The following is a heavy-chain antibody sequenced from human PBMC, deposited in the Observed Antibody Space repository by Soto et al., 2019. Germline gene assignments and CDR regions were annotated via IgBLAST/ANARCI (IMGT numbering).Heavy chain of an antibody. J-gene: IGHJ6*02. CDR2: INWNGGST. V-gene: IGHV3-20*01. Sequence: GGSLRLSCAASGFTFDDYGMSWVRQAPGKGLEWVSGINWNGGSTGYADSVKGRFTISRDNAKNSLYLKMNSLRAEDTALYHCARSNYYGSGSYYYSYGMDFWGQGTTVTVSS. CDR1: GFTFDDYG. D-gene: IGHD3-10*01. CDR3: ARSNYYGSGSYYYSYGMDF.